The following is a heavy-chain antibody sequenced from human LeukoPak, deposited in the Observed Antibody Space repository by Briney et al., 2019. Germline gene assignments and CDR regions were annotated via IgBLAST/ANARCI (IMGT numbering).Heavy chain of an antibody. CDR1: GFTFTTYG. J-gene: IGHJ4*02. Sequence: GSLRLSCAASGFTFTTYGMHWVRQAPGKGLEWVALIWHDGSSEYYAESVKGRFSISRDTSKNTVYLQMNSLRAEDTAMYHCARDRLNSSQNNYIDYWGQGTLVTVSS. D-gene: IGHD4-11*01. CDR2: IWHDGSSE. CDR3: ARDRLNSSQNNYIDY. V-gene: IGHV3-33*01.